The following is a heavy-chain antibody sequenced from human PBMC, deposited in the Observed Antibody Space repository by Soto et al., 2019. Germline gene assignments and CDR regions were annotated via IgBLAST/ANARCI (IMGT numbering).Heavy chain of an antibody. V-gene: IGHV3-21*01. CDR2: ISGSSNYI. D-gene: IGHD6-19*01. CDR1: GFTFSPYA. CDR3: ARASVAGGTRWYFYGLDV. J-gene: IGHJ6*02. Sequence: EVQLVESGGGLVKPGGSLRLSCAASGFTFSPYAMSWVRQAPGKGLEWVASISGSSNYINYADSLKGRFTISRYNAKNSLVLQIISLRVEDTAVYYCARASVAGGTRWYFYGLDVWGQGTAVTVSS.